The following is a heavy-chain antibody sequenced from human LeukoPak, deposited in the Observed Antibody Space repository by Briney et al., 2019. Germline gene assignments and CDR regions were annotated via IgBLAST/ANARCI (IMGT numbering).Heavy chain of an antibody. Sequence: SETLSLTCTVSGGSISSYYWSWIRQPPGKGLEWIGSIYHSGSTYYNPSLKSRVTISVDTSKNQFSLKLSSVTAADTAVYYCARARITIFGVVIGYFDYWGQGTLVTVSS. CDR2: IYHSGST. J-gene: IGHJ4*02. CDR3: ARARITIFGVVIGYFDY. V-gene: IGHV4-38-2*02. CDR1: GGSISSYY. D-gene: IGHD3-3*01.